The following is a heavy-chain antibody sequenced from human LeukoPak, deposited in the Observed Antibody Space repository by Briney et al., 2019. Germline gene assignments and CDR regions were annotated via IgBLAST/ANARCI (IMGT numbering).Heavy chain of an antibody. CDR1: GYTSTSYG. CDR2: ISAYNGNT. J-gene: IGHJ4*02. CDR3: ARDLRDVPYYDILTGYYTVLDY. V-gene: IGHV1-18*01. Sequence: GASVKVSFKASGYTSTSYGISWVRQAPGQGLEWMGRISAYNGNTNYAQKLQGRVTMTTDTSTSTAYMELRSLRSDDTAVYYCARDLRDVPYYDILTGYYTVLDYWGQGTLVTVSS. D-gene: IGHD3-9*01.